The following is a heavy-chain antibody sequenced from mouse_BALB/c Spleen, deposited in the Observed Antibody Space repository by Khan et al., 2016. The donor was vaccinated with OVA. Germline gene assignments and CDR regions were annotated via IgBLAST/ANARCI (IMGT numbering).Heavy chain of an antibody. J-gene: IGHJ4*01. V-gene: IGHV2-6-7*01. CDR1: GFSLTSYG. CDR3: ASAYYGNYTESIDY. D-gene: IGHD2-10*01. CDR2: IWGDGST. Sequence: QVQLKESGPGLVAPSQSLSITCTVSGFSLTSYGVNWVRQPPGKGLEWLGMIWGDGSTDYNSALKSRLSISKENSKSKVFLKMNSLQTDDTASYXCASAYYGNYTESIDYWGQGTSVTVSS.